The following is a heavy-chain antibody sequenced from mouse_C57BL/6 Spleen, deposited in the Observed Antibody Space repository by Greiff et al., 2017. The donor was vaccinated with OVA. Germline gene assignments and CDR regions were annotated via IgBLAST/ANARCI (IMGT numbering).Heavy chain of an antibody. CDR3: ARMGRTRFDY. Sequence: EVKLVESGGGLVKPGGSLKLSCAASGFTFSDYGMHWVRQAPEKGLEWVAYISSGSSTIYYADTVKGRFTISRDNAKNTLFLQMTSLRSEDTAMYYCARMGRTRFDYWGQGTTLTVSS. D-gene: IGHD4-1*01. J-gene: IGHJ2*01. CDR2: ISSGSSTI. CDR1: GFTFSDYG. V-gene: IGHV5-17*01.